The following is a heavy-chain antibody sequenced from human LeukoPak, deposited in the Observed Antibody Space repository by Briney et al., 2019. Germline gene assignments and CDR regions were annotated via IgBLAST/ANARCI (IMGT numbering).Heavy chain of an antibody. D-gene: IGHD3-22*01. CDR1: GGTFSSYA. V-gene: IGHV1-69*05. CDR3: ATDYNYDSSGYPGFLDY. CDR2: IIPIFGTA. J-gene: IGHJ4*02. Sequence: LVKVSCKASGGTFSSYAISWVRQAPGQGLEWMGGIIPIFGTANYAQKFQGRVTITTDESTSTAYMELSSLRSEDTAVYYCATDYNYDSSGYPGFLDYWGQGTLVTVSS.